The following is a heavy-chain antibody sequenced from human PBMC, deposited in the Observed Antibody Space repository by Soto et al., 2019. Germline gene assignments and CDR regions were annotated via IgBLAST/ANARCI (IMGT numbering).Heavy chain of an antibody. CDR1: GFTFSSYG. J-gene: IGHJ4*02. V-gene: IGHV3-30*18. Sequence: QVQLVESGGGVVQPGRSLRLSCAASGFTFSSYGMHWVRQAPGKGLEWVASISSVGSNVYYGDSVKGRFTISRDNSKITLYPQMNSLRAEDTAVYYCAKDCTGPGSCEDYFDYWGQGTLVTVSS. CDR2: ISSVGSNV. CDR3: AKDCTGPGSCEDYFDY. D-gene: IGHD3-10*01.